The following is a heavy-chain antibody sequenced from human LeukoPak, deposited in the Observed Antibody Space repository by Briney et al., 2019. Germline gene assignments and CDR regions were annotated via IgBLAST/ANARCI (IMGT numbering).Heavy chain of an antibody. CDR3: ARDWVPAAMGVLDY. Sequence: GGSLRLSCAASGFTFSSYAMHWVRQAPGKGLEWVAVISYDGSNKYYADSVKGRFTISRDNSKNTLYLQMNSLRAEDTAVYYCARDWVPAAMGVLDYWGQGTLVTVSS. J-gene: IGHJ4*02. V-gene: IGHV3-30*04. CDR1: GFTFSSYA. D-gene: IGHD2-2*01. CDR2: ISYDGSNK.